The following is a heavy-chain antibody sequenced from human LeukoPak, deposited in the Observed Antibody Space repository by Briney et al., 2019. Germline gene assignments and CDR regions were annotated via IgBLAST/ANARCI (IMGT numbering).Heavy chain of an antibody. CDR2: ISYDGSNK. D-gene: IGHD3-9*01. Sequence: PGGCLRLSCAASGFTFSSYAMHWVRQAPGKGLEWVAVISYDGSNKYYADSVKGRFTISRDNSKNTLYLQMNSLRAEDTAVYYCARDLRPYYDILTGYYPGDYWGQGTLVTVSS. CDR1: GFTFSSYA. V-gene: IGHV3-30*04. J-gene: IGHJ4*02. CDR3: ARDLRPYYDILTGYYPGDY.